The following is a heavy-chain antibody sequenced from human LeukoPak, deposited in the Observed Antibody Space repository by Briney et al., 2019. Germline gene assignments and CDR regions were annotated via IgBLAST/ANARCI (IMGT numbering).Heavy chain of an antibody. Sequence: GGSLRLSCAASGFTFDDYTMHWVRQAPGKGLEWVSLISWDGGSTYYADSVKGRFTISRDNSKNSLYLQMNSLRTEDTALYYCAKAPSMTGSFDSWGQGSLVTVSS. CDR2: ISWDGGST. D-gene: IGHD3-9*01. V-gene: IGHV3-43*01. CDR3: AKAPSMTGSFDS. J-gene: IGHJ4*02. CDR1: GFTFDDYT.